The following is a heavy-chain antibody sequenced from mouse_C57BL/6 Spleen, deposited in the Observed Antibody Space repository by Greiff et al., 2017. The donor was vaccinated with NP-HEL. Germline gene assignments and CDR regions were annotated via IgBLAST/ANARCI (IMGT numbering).Heavy chain of an antibody. J-gene: IGHJ3*01. Sequence: QVQLQQSGPGLVQPSQSLSITCTVSGFSLTSYGVHWVRQSPGKGLEWLGVIWSGGSTDYNAAFISRLSISKDNYKGQFFVKMNRLQADDTARYCCASYEGFAYWGQGTLVTVSA. CDR1: GFSLTSYG. CDR2: IWSGGST. CDR3: ASYEGFAY. D-gene: IGHD2-12*01. V-gene: IGHV2-2*01.